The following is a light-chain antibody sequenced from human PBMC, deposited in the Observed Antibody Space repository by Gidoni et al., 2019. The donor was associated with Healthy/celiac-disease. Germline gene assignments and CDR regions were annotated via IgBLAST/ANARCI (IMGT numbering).Light chain of an antibody. J-gene: IGKJ1*01. Sequence: DIQMNQAPSTLSASVGDRVTITCRASQSISSWLAWYQQKPGKAPKLLIYTASSLESGVPSRFSGSGSGTEFTLTISSLQPDDFATYYCQQYYSYSPTFGQGTKVEIK. V-gene: IGKV1-5*03. CDR1: QSISSW. CDR2: TAS. CDR3: QQYYSYSPT.